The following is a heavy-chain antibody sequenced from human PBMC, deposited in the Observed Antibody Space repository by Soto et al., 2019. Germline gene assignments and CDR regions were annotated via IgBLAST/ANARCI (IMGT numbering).Heavy chain of an antibody. CDR2: IYYSGST. CDR1: GESISGTIYY. CDR3: ARPGGSGWFYFDS. J-gene: IGHJ4*02. Sequence: SEPLSLTCIVSGESISGTIYYWRWIRQPPGKGLEWIGSIYYSGSTYYNPSLKSRVTISVDTSKNHFSLKLTSVTAADTAVYYCARPGGSGWFYFDSWGQGSQVTVS. D-gene: IGHD6-13*01. V-gene: IGHV4-39*02.